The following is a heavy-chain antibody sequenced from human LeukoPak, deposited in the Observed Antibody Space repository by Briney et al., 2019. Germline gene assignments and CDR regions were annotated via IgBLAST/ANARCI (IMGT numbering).Heavy chain of an antibody. V-gene: IGHV1-18*01. Sequence: ASVKVSSKASGYTFTSYGISWVRQAPGQGHEWMGWISAYNGNTNYAQKLQGRVTITTDTSTSTAYMELRSLRSDDTAVYYCARGGYYDFWRRRDIYSYGMDVWGQGTTVTVSS. CDR2: ISAYNGNT. CDR3: ARGGYYDFWRRRDIYSYGMDV. D-gene: IGHD3-3*01. CDR1: GYTFTSYG. J-gene: IGHJ6*02.